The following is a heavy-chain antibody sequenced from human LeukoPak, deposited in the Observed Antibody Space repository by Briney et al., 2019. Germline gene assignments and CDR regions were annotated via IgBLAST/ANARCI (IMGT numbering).Heavy chain of an antibody. J-gene: IGHJ4*02. CDR2: IKQDGREK. D-gene: IGHD3-10*01. CDR1: GFTFSSYW. Sequence: GGSLRLSCAASGFTFSSYWMSWVRQAPGKGLEWVANIKQDGREKYYVDSVKGRFTISRDNAKNSLYLQMNSLRAEDTAVYYCARPGSSGSYYPQPPDYWGQGTLVTVSS. V-gene: IGHV3-7*01. CDR3: ARPGSSGSYYPQPPDY.